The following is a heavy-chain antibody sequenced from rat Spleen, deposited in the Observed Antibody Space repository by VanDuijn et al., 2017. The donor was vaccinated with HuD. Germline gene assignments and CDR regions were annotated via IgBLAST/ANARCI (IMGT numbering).Heavy chain of an antibody. Sequence: EVQLVESDGGLVQPGRSLKLSCVASGFTFSDYYMAWVRQAPTKGLEWVAYIRSNSGTIHYADTVEGRFTISRDNAKNTLYLQLSSLRSEDTALYYCARRDYSRGYIMDAWGQGASVTVSS. J-gene: IGHJ4*01. CDR3: ARRDYSRGYIMDA. CDR2: IRSNSGTI. CDR1: GFTFSDYY. D-gene: IGHD1-8*01. V-gene: IGHV5-34*01.